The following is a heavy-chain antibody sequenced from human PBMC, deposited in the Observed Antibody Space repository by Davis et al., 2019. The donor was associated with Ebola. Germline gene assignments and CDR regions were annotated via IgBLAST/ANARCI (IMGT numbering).Heavy chain of an antibody. Sequence: GESLKISCAASGFTFSSYAMHWVRQAPGKGLEYVSAISSNGGSTYYANSVKGRFTISRDNSKNTLYLQMGSLRAEDMAVYYCARGISGSSGWYGAHYFDYWGQGTLVTVSS. V-gene: IGHV3-64*01. CDR2: ISSNGGST. CDR1: GFTFSSYA. J-gene: IGHJ4*02. CDR3: ARGISGSSGWYGAHYFDY. D-gene: IGHD6-19*01.